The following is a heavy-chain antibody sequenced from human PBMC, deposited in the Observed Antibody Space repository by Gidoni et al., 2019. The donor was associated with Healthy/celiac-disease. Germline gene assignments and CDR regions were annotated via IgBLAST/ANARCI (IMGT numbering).Heavy chain of an antibody. CDR3: AKEDYGGNSGAYFDY. D-gene: IGHD4-17*01. CDR1: GVTFSSYA. Sequence: EVQLLESGGGLVQTGGALRLSCAASGVTFSSYAMSWVRQAPGKGLEWVSAISGSGGSTYYADSVKGRFTISRDNSKNTLYLQMNSLRAEDTAVYYCAKEDYGGNSGAYFDYWGQGTLVTVSS. V-gene: IGHV3-23*01. J-gene: IGHJ4*02. CDR2: ISGSGGST.